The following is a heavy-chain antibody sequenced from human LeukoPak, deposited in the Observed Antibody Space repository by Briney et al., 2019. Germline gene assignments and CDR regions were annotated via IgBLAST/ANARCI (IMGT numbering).Heavy chain of an antibody. CDR1: GFTFSSYA. D-gene: IGHD6-19*01. CDR3: AKSSGWYVMGDY. V-gene: IGHV3-30-3*01. J-gene: IGHJ4*02. CDR2: ISYDGSNK. Sequence: GGSLRLSCAASGFTFSSYAMHWVRQAPGKGLEWVAVISYDGSNKYYADSVKGRFTISRDNSKNTLYLQMNSLRAEDTAVYYCAKSSGWYVMGDYWGQGTLVTVSS.